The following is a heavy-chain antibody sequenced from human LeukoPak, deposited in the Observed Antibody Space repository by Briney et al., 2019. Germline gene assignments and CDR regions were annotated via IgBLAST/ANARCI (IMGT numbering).Heavy chain of an antibody. CDR3: AREPPSGGYSYGYYY. J-gene: IGHJ4*02. Sequence: GGSLRLSCAASGFTFSDYYMSWISQARGKGLEWVSYISSSSSYTNYADSVKGRFTISRDNAKNSLYLQMNSLRAEDTAVYYCAREPPSGGYSYGYYYWGQGTLITVSS. D-gene: IGHD5-18*01. CDR2: ISSSSSYT. CDR1: GFTFSDYY. V-gene: IGHV3-11*06.